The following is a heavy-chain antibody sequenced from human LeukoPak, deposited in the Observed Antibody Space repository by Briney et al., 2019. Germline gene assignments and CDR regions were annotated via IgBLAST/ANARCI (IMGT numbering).Heavy chain of an antibody. CDR2: INAGNGNT. CDR3: ARSYYDSSGYFFDY. J-gene: IGHJ4*02. Sequence: VSVKVSCKASGYTFTSYAMHWVRQAPGQRLEWMGWINAGNGNTKYSQEFQGRVTITRDTSASTAYLELSSLRSEDMAVYYCARSYYDSSGYFFDYWGQGTLVTVSS. V-gene: IGHV1-3*03. D-gene: IGHD3-22*01. CDR1: GYTFTSYA.